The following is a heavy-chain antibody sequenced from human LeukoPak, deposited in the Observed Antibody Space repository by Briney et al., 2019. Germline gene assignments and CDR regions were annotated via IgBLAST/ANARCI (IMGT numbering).Heavy chain of an antibody. Sequence: SETLSLTCIVSGGSVSSGSYYWSWIRQPPGKELEWIGYVCSSVRTNYNPSLKSRVTISVDTSKNQLSLKLSSVTAADTAVYFCVRDLVATIDHYYYGMDVWGQGTTVTVSS. J-gene: IGHJ6*02. D-gene: IGHD5-12*01. V-gene: IGHV4-61*01. CDR1: GGSVSSGSYY. CDR2: VCSSVRT. CDR3: VRDLVATIDHYYYGMDV.